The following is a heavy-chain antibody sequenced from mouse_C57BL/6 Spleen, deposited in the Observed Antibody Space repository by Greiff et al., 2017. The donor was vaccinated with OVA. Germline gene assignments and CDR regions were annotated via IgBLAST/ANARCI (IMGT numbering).Heavy chain of an antibody. V-gene: IGHV1-26*01. CDR2: INPNNGGT. CDR3: ARSLRYYDWFAY. J-gene: IGHJ3*01. Sequence: EVKLQQSGPELVKPGASVKISCKASGYTFTDYYMNWVKQSPGKSLEWIGDINPNNGGTSYNQKFKGKATLTVDKSSSTAYMELRSLTSEDAAVYYCARSLRYYDWFAYWGQGTLVTVSA. CDR1: GYTFTDYY. D-gene: IGHD1-2*01.